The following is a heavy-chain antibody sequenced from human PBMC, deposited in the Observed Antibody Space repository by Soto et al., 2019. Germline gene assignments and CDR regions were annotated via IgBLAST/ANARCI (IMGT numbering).Heavy chain of an antibody. D-gene: IGHD5-12*01. CDR1: GYSFTSQY. CDR3: AREQGLRPGGGGTEPLDI. V-gene: IGHV1-46*03. Sequence: QVQLVQSGAEVKKPGASVKISCEASGYSFTSQYVHWVRQAPGQGLEWMGIINPNGGSTTYAQKFQGRVHMTRDKSTSKFHLERSTLTSEDTAVYYCAREQGLRPGGGGTEPLDIWGQGTMVTVAS. J-gene: IGHJ3*02. CDR2: INPNGGST.